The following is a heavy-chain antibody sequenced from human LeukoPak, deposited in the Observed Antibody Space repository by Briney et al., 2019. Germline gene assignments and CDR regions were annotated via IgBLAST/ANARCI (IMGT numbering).Heavy chain of an antibody. CDR2: ISSSSSYI. CDR3: ARSSSSDYFDY. J-gene: IGHJ4*02. D-gene: IGHD6-13*01. Sequence: GGSLRLSCAASGFXFSSYSMNWVRQAPGKGLEWVSSISSSSSYIYYADSVKGRFTISRDNAKNSLYLQMNSLRAEDTAVYYCARSSSSDYFDYWGQGTLVTVSS. CDR1: GFXFSSYS. V-gene: IGHV3-21*01.